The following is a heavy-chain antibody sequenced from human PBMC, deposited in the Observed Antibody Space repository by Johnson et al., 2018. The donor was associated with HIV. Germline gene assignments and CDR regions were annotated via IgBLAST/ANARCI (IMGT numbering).Heavy chain of an antibody. CDR2: IYSGGST. D-gene: IGHD3-10*01. V-gene: IGHV3-66*02. Sequence: VQLVESGGGLVQPGGSLRVSCAASGFTVSSNYMSWVRQAPGKGLEWVSVIYSGGSTYYADSVKGRFTISRDNSKNTLYLQMNSLRAEDTAVYYCAKWWFRELLPNAFDLWGQGTMVTVSS. CDR1: GFTVSSNY. CDR3: AKWWFRELLPNAFDL. J-gene: IGHJ3*01.